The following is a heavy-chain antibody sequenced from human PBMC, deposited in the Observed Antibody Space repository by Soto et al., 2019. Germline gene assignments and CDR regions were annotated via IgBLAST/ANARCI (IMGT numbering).Heavy chain of an antibody. CDR2: IYHSGST. D-gene: IGHD6-13*01. CDR1: GGSISSSNW. V-gene: IGHV4-4*02. J-gene: IGHJ5*02. CDR3: AHTPIAAAGTFWFDP. Sequence: SETLSLTCAVSGGSISSSNWWSWVRQPPGKGLEWIGEIYHSGSTNYNPSLKSRVTISVDTSKNQVVLTMTNMDPVDTATYYCAHTPIAAAGTFWFDPWGQGTLVTVS.